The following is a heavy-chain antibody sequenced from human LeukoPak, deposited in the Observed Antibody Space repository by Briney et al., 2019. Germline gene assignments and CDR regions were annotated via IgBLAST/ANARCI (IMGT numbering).Heavy chain of an antibody. Sequence: GGSLRLSCAASGFTFSHYSMNWVRQAPGKGLEWVSYISSSSSIIYYADSVKGRFTITRDNAKNSQYLQMNSLRAEDTAVYYCARAATITVRPAGYYHYYMDVWGKGTTVTVSS. D-gene: IGHD6-6*01. J-gene: IGHJ6*03. CDR2: ISSSSSII. CDR3: ARAATITVRPAGYYHYYMDV. V-gene: IGHV3-48*04. CDR1: GFTFSHYS.